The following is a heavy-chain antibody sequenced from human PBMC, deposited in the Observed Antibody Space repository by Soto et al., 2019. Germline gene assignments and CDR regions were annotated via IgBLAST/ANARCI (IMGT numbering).Heavy chain of an antibody. D-gene: IGHD3-3*01. Sequence: QVPLQESGPGLVKPSETLSLNCTVFGGSMSSSTYYWGWIRQPPGKGLEWMGGMDYSGRAYYNPYIKSRVTISVDTSNNKFSLKLSSVTAADTAVYYCERHKRITIVGVAPIRGIFDYWGQGDLVTVSS. J-gene: IGHJ4*02. V-gene: IGHV4-39*01. CDR3: ERHKRITIVGVAPIRGIFDY. CDR1: GGSMSSSTYY. CDR2: MDYSGRA.